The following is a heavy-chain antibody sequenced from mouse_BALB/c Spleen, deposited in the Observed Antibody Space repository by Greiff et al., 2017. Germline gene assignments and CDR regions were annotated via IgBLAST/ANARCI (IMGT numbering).Heavy chain of an antibody. V-gene: IGHV3-2*02. CDR3: ARSANWYYFDY. Sequence: EVQLQQSGPGLVKPSQSLSLTCTVTGYSITSDYAWNWIRQFPGNKLEWMGYISYSGSTSYNPSLKSRISITRDTSKNQFFLQLNSVTTEDTATYYCARSANWYYFDYWGQGTTLTVSS. CDR1: GYSITSDYA. D-gene: IGHD4-1*01. J-gene: IGHJ2*01. CDR2: ISYSGST.